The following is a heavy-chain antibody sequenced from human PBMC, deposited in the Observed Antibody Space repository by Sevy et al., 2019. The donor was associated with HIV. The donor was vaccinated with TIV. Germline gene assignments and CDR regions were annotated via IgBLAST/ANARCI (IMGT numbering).Heavy chain of an antibody. CDR1: GFSFSIYG. Sequence: GGSLRLSCAASGFSFSIYGMRWVRQAPGKGLEWMSYIQYDGSNKDYADSVKGRFTISRDNSKNTLYLQMNSLRVEDTAVFYCVKEGGGEGEDHWGQGTLVTVSS. V-gene: IGHV3-30*02. J-gene: IGHJ4*02. CDR2: IQYDGSNK. CDR3: VKEGGGEGEDH. D-gene: IGHD3-16*01.